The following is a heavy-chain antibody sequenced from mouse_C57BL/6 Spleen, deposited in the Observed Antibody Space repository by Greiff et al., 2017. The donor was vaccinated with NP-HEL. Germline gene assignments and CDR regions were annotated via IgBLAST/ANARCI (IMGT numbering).Heavy chain of an antibody. Sequence: QVQLQQSGAELVRPGSSVKLSCKASGYTFTSYWMHWVKQRPIQGLEWIGNIDPSDSETHYNQKFKDKATLTVDKSSSTAYMQLSSLTSEDSAVYYCAREGSYGPFAYWGQGTLVTVSA. D-gene: IGHD1-1*02. CDR1: GYTFTSYW. CDR2: IDPSDSET. J-gene: IGHJ3*01. V-gene: IGHV1-52*01. CDR3: AREGSYGPFAY.